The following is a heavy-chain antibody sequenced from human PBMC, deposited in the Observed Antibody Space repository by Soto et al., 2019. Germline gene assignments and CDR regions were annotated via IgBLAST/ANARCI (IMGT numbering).Heavy chain of an antibody. D-gene: IGHD3-10*01. CDR2: INHSGST. V-gene: IGHV4-34*01. CDR1: GGSFSGYY. Sequence: PSETLSLTCAVYGGSFSGYYWSWIRQPPGKWLEWIGEINHSGSTNYNPSLKSRVTISVDTSKNQFSLKLSSVTAADTAVYYCARAGSGSNPLYYYYGMDVWGQGXTVTVYS. J-gene: IGHJ6*02. CDR3: ARAGSGSNPLYYYYGMDV.